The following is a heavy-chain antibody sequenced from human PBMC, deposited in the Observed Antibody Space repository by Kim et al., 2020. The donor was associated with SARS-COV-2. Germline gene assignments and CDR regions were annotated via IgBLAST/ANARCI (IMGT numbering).Heavy chain of an antibody. J-gene: IGHJ1*01. CDR3: ASIFFGSWLPGDEYFQH. V-gene: IGHV6-1*01. CDR2: TYYRSKWYN. D-gene: IGHD6-13*01. CDR1: GDSVSSNSAA. Sequence: SQTLSLTCAISGDSVSSNSAAWNWIRQSPSRGLEWLGRTYYRSKWYNDYAVSVKSRITINPDTSKNQFSLQLNSVTPEDTAVYYCASIFFGSWLPGDEYFQHWGQGTLVTVSS.